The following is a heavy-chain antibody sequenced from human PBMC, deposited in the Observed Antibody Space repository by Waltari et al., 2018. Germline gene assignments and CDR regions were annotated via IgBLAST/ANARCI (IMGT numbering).Heavy chain of an antibody. J-gene: IGHJ4*02. Sequence: QVQLVQSGAEVKKPGASVKVSCKASGYTFTGYYIHWVRQPPGQGLEWMGWINPNSGGTNYAQKFQGRVTMTRDTPISTAYMELSRLRSDDTAVYYCARVPRYYYDSSGLFDYWGQGTLVTVSS. CDR2: INPNSGGT. CDR3: ARVPRYYYDSSGLFDY. V-gene: IGHV1-2*02. CDR1: GYTFTGYY. D-gene: IGHD3-22*01.